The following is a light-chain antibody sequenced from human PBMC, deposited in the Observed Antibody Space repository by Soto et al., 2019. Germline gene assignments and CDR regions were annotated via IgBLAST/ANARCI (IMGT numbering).Light chain of an antibody. CDR1: QSISSW. CDR2: KAS. J-gene: IGKJ1*01. V-gene: IGKV1-5*03. CDR3: QQYSYFAT. Sequence: DIQMTQSPSTLSASVGDRVTITCRASQSISSWLTWYQEKAGQAPKLLIYKASIEESGVLSRFNGSGSGTEFTLSISSLQPDDSATYYCQQYSYFATFGQGTRVEVK.